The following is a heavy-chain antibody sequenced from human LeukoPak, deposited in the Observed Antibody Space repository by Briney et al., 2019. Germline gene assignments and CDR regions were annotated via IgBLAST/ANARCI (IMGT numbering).Heavy chain of an antibody. CDR3: AKILPDTVTADY. CDR1: GFTFSSYG. CDR2: ISYDGSNK. Sequence: PGGSLRLSCAASGFTFSSYGMYWVRQAPGKGLEWVAVISYDGSNKYYADSVKGRFTISRDNSKNTLYLQTNSLRAEDTAVYYCAKILPDTVTADYWGQGTLVTVSS. V-gene: IGHV3-30*18. J-gene: IGHJ4*02. D-gene: IGHD4-11*01.